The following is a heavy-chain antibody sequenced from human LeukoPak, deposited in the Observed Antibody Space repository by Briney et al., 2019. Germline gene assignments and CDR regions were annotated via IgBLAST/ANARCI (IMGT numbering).Heavy chain of an antibody. CDR3: ARDQWLLRGGDHDAFDI. CDR1: GGSISSTHW. V-gene: IGHV4-4*02. Sequence: KPSGTLSLTCAVSGGSISSTHWWNWVRQPPGKGLEWIGEIFHSGTTNYNPSLKSRVTISIDKSKNQFSLKLRSVTAADTAVYYCARDQWLLRGGDHDAFDIWGQGTMDTVSS. D-gene: IGHD6-19*01. CDR2: IFHSGTT. J-gene: IGHJ3*02.